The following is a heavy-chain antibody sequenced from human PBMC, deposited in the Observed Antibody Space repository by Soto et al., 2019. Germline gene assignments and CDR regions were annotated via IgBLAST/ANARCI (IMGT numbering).Heavy chain of an antibody. Sequence: PSETLSLTCAVYDGSLSGYYWSWIRQPPGKGLEWIGSIYYSGSTYYNPSLKSRVNISVDTSKNQFSLKLSSVTAADTAVYYFARPHYYDSSGYFYWYFDLWGRGTLVTVSS. CDR2: IYYSGST. CDR3: ARPHYYDSSGYFYWYFDL. D-gene: IGHD3-22*01. V-gene: IGHV4-34*01. CDR1: DGSLSGYY. J-gene: IGHJ2*01.